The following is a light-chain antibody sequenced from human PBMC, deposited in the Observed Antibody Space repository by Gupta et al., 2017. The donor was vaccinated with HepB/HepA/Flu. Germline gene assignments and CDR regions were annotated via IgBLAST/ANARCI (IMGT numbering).Light chain of an antibody. CDR1: QSLVFSDGNTF. CDR2: QVS. CDR3: VQGTHWPT. Sequence: DVVLTQSPLLLPVTLGQPASISCRSSQSLVFSDGNTFLHWFQQRPGQSPRRLLYQVSKRDSGVPERFSGSGSGTDFTLRISRVEAEDVAIYYCVQGTHWPTFGGGTKVEIK. J-gene: IGKJ4*01. V-gene: IGKV2-30*01.